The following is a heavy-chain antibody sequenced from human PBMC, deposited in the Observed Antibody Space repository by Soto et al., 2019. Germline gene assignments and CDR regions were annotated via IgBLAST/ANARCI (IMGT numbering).Heavy chain of an antibody. D-gene: IGHD3-10*01. CDR3: ARGRRLLWFGVRWFDP. J-gene: IGHJ5*02. CDR1: GDSISSVYNY. Sequence: PSETLSLTCTVSGDSISSVYNYWSWIRQPPGKGLEWIGEINHSGSTNYNPSLKSRVTISVDTSKNQFSLKLSFVTAADTAVYYCARGRRLLWFGVRWFDPWGQGTLVTVSS. V-gene: IGHV4-39*07. CDR2: INHSGST.